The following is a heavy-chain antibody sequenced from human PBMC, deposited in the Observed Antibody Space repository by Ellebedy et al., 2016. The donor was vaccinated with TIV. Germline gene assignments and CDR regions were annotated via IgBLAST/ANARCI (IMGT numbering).Heavy chain of an antibody. J-gene: IGHJ4*02. CDR3: ARVPMPGKADY. CDR1: GYTFTSYG. D-gene: IGHD4-23*01. CDR2: ISANNGNT. Sequence: ASVKVSXXASGYTFTSYGISWVRQAPGQGLEWMGWISANNGNTDYAQKLQGRVTLTTDTSTSTAYMELRSLRSDDTAVYYCARVPMPGKADYWGQGTLVTVSS. V-gene: IGHV1-18*01.